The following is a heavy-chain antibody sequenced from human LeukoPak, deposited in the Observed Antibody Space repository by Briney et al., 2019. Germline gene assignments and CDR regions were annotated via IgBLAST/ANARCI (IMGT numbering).Heavy chain of an antibody. J-gene: IGHJ6*03. CDR2: ICGSGGST. Sequence: GGSLRLSCAASGFTFSGYAMSWVRQAPGKGLEWVSAICGSGGSTYYADSVKGRFTISRDNSKNTLYLQMNSLRAEDTAVYYCAKASYGSGSYYITLSMDVWGKGTTVTVSS. CDR3: AKASYGSGSYYITLSMDV. CDR1: GFTFSGYA. D-gene: IGHD3-10*01. V-gene: IGHV3-23*01.